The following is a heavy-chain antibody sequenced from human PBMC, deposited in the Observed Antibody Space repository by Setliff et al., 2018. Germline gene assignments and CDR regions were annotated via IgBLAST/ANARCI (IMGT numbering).Heavy chain of an antibody. Sequence: SETLSLTCTVSGGSISSSSYYWGWIRQPPGKGLEWIGSIYYSGSTYYNPSLKSRVTISVDTSKNQFSLNLSSVTAADTAVYYCARTNYYDSSTYFNWFDPWGQGALVTVSS. CDR1: GGSISSSSYY. CDR3: ARTNYYDSSTYFNWFDP. CDR2: IYYSGST. V-gene: IGHV4-39*01. D-gene: IGHD3-22*01. J-gene: IGHJ5*02.